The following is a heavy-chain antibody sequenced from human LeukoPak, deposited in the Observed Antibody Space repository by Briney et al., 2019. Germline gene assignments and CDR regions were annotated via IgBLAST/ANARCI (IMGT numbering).Heavy chain of an antibody. CDR2: IGDDGTST. Sequence: GGSLRLSCAASGFTFSKYWMHWVRQAPGKGLVWVSRIGDDGTSTAYADSVKGRFTISRDNSKNTLYLQMNSLRVEDTAVYYCAREKDRVFDYWGQGTLVTVSS. CDR3: AREKDRVFDY. D-gene: IGHD1-14*01. V-gene: IGHV3-74*01. CDR1: GFTFSKYW. J-gene: IGHJ4*02.